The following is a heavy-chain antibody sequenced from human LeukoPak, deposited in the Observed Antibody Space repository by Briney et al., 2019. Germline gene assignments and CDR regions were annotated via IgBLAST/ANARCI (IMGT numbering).Heavy chain of an antibody. V-gene: IGHV1-2*02. CDR1: GYIFTSHD. Sequence: ASVKVSCKTSGYIFTSHDISWLRQAPGQGLEWMGWIKPNSGGTRSAQKFQGRVTMTRDTSISTAYMELSSLRYDDTAVYYCATNILVRDIINWFDPWGQGTLVTVSS. J-gene: IGHJ5*02. CDR2: IKPNSGGT. D-gene: IGHD3-10*01. CDR3: ATNILVRDIINWFDP.